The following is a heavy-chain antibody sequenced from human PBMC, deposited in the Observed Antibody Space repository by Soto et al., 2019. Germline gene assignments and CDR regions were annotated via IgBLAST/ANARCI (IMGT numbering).Heavy chain of an antibody. CDR3: ARGPMVRGVNGGRNFDY. Sequence: PSETLSLTCAVSGGPISSGGYSWSWIRQPPGKGLEWIGYIYHSGSTYYNPSLKSRVTISVDRSKNQFSLKLSSVTAADTAVYYCARGPMVRGVNGGRNFDYWGQGTLVTVSS. D-gene: IGHD3-10*01. J-gene: IGHJ4*02. CDR1: GGPISSGGYS. CDR2: IYHSGST. V-gene: IGHV4-30-2*01.